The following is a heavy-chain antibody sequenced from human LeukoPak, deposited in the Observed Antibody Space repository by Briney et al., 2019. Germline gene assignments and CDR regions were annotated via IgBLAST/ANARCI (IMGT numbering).Heavy chain of an antibody. D-gene: IGHD3-22*01. CDR1: GFTFSSYV. Sequence: GGSLRLSCSASGFTFSSYVMHWVRQAPGKGLEYVSAISSNGGSTYYADSVKGRFTISRDNAKNSLFLQMSRLRAEDTAVYYCAREKLSFFDSSGCFDHWGQGTLVTVSS. CDR3: AREKLSFFDSSGCFDH. CDR2: ISSNGGST. V-gene: IGHV3-64*04. J-gene: IGHJ4*02.